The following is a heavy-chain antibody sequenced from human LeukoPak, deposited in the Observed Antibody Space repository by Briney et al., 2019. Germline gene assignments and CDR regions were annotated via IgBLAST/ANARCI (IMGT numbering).Heavy chain of an antibody. Sequence: GASVKVSCKASGYTFTSYAMNWVQQAPGQGLEWMGWINTNTGNPTYAQGFTGRFVFSLDTSVSTAYLQISSLKAEDTAVYYCARDHRPFNSGSPDAFDIWGQGTMVTVSS. V-gene: IGHV7-4-1*02. CDR2: INTNTGNP. CDR3: ARDHRPFNSGSPDAFDI. J-gene: IGHJ3*02. CDR1: GYTFTSYA. D-gene: IGHD6-19*01.